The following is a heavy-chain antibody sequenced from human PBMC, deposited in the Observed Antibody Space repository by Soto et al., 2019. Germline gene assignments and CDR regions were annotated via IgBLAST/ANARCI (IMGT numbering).Heavy chain of an antibody. CDR3: ARSQGSSTSLELYYYYYYGMDV. V-gene: IGHV1-69*01. CDR1: GGTFSSYA. J-gene: IGHJ6*04. Sequence: QVQLVQSGAEVKKPGSSVKVSCKASGGTFSSYAISWVRQAPGQGLEWMGGIIPISGTANYAQKFQGRVTITADESTSTAYMELSSLRSEDTAVYYCARSQGSSTSLELYYYYYYGMDVWGKGTKVTVSS. CDR2: IIPISGTA. D-gene: IGHD2-2*01.